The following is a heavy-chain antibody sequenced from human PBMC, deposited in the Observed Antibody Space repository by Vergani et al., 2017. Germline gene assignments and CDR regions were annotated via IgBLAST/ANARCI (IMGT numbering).Heavy chain of an antibody. CDR1: GFTFNHYA. V-gene: IGHV3-23*01. CDR3: AKANPRNSGYNYLYYYHAIDV. Sequence: EVQLLESGGDLVQPGGSLRLSCAASGFTFNHYAMNWVRQAPGKGLEWVSGISGSGGSTYYAGSVKGRFTISRDSSKNTLYLQMNSLSAGDTAVYYCAKANPRNSGYNYLYYYHAIDVWGQGNTVTVSS. CDR2: ISGSGGST. D-gene: IGHD5-12*01. J-gene: IGHJ6*02.